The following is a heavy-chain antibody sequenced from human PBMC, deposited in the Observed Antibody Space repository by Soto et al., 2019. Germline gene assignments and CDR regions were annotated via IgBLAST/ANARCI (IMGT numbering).Heavy chain of an antibody. Sequence: QVQLQESGPGLVKPSQTLSLTCTVSGGSISSGGYYWSWIRQHPGEGLEWIGYIYYSGSTYYNPSLKSRVAISVDTSKNQLSLKLSSVTAADTAIYHCARNRDGYNQYYFDYWGQGTLVTVSS. V-gene: IGHV4-31*03. D-gene: IGHD5-12*01. CDR3: ARNRDGYNQYYFDY. CDR1: GGSISSGGYY. J-gene: IGHJ4*02. CDR2: IYYSGST.